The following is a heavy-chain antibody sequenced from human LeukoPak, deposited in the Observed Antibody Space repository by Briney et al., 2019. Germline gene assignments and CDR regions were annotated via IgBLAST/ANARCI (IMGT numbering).Heavy chain of an antibody. V-gene: IGHV3-66*01. D-gene: IGHD4-23*01. Sequence: GGSLILSCAAAAFTISSNYMSWVRHAPGKGLELFSALYSGGSTYYADSVKGRFTISRDNYKNSLYLQMKSLRDEDTAIYYCARDPTRYASPTVVASNFEYWGQGTMVSVSS. CDR2: LYSGGST. CDR1: AFTISSNY. J-gene: IGHJ4*02. CDR3: ARDPTRYASPTVVASNFEY.